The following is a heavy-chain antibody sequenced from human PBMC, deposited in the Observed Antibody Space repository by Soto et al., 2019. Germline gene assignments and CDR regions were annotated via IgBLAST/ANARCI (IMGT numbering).Heavy chain of an antibody. CDR1: GGSISSGDYY. D-gene: IGHD6-19*01. V-gene: IGHV4-39*07. CDR2: IYHSGST. CDR3: ASLIAVAAN. Sequence: PSETLSLTCTVSGGSISSGDYYWSWIRQPPGKGLEWIGEIYHSGSTNYNPSLKSRVTISVDKSKNQFSLKLSSVTAADTAVYYCASLIAVAANWGQGTLVTVSS. J-gene: IGHJ4*02.